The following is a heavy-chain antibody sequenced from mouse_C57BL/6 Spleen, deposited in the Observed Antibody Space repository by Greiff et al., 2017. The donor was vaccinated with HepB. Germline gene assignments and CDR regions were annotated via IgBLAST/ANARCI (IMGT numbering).Heavy chain of an antibody. Sequence: VQLKQSGPELVKPGASVKISCKASGYTFTDYYMNWVKQSHGKSLEWIGDINPNNGGTSYNQKFKGKATLTVDKSSSTAYMELRSLTSEDSAVYYCARSGGLRPGRLDYWGQGTTLTVSS. D-gene: IGHD2-4*01. CDR1: GYTFTDYY. CDR2: INPNNGGT. J-gene: IGHJ2*01. CDR3: ARSGGLRPGRLDY. V-gene: IGHV1-26*01.